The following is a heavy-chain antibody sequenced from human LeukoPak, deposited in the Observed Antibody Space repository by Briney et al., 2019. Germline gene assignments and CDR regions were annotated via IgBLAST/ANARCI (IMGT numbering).Heavy chain of an antibody. CDR3: ARQEGIYYYMDV. CDR2: IYYSGST. CDR1: GGSISSSSYY. J-gene: IGHJ6*03. Sequence: PSETLSLTCTVSGGSISSSSYYWGWIRQPPGKGLEWIGSIYYSGSTYYNPSLKSRVTISVDTSKNQFSLKLSSVTAADTAVYYCARQEGIYYYMDVWGKGTTVTVSS. V-gene: IGHV4-39*01.